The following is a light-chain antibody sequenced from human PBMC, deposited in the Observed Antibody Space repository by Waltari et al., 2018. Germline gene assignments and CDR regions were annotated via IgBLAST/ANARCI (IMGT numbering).Light chain of an antibody. Sequence: QSVLTQPPSASGTPGQRVPISCSGSRSNIGINYVYWYQHLPGTTPKLLIYSNNQRPSGAPDRFSGSKSGTSASLAISGLRSDDEADYYCAAWDDTLSAVLFGGGTNLTVL. CDR1: RSNIGINY. J-gene: IGLJ3*02. V-gene: IGLV1-47*01. CDR2: SNN. CDR3: AAWDDTLSAVL.